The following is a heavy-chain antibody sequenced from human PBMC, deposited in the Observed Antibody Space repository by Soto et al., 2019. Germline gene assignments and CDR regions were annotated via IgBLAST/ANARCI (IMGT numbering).Heavy chain of an antibody. CDR2: IYPGDSDT. V-gene: IGHV5-51*01. CDR1: GYSFTSYW. Sequence: PGESLKISCKGSGYSFTSYWIGWVRQMPGKGLEWMGIIYPGDSDTRYSPSFQGQVTISADKSISTAYLQWSSLKASDTAMYYCARQGYNWNGEAGYYYYGMDVWGQGTTVTVSS. J-gene: IGHJ6*02. CDR3: ARQGYNWNGEAGYYYYGMDV. D-gene: IGHD1-1*01.